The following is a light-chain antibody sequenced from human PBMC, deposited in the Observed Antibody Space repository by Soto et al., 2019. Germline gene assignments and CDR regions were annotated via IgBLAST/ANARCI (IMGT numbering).Light chain of an antibody. CDR2: KAS. V-gene: IGKV1-5*03. Sequence: DIQMTQSPSTLSASVGDRVTITCRSSQRIRRWLACYHQKPGKAPKLLIYKASSVESGVPSRFSGSGSGTEFTLTIISLQPDDFASYYCQQHLSYLFTFGTGNTVDIK. CDR1: QRIRRW. J-gene: IGKJ3*01. CDR3: QQHLSYLFT.